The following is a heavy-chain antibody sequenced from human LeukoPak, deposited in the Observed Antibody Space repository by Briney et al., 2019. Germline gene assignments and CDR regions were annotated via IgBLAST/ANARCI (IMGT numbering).Heavy chain of an antibody. J-gene: IGHJ4*02. CDR3: TGGSHFDY. CDR2: ISYDGSNK. Sequence: GGSLRLSCAASGFTFSSYAMHWVRQAPGKGLEWVAVISYDGSNKYYADSVKGRFTISRDNSKNTLYLQMNSLRAEDTAVYYCTGGSHFDYWGQGTLVTVSS. CDR1: GFTFSSYA. V-gene: IGHV3-30-3*01. D-gene: IGHD2-15*01.